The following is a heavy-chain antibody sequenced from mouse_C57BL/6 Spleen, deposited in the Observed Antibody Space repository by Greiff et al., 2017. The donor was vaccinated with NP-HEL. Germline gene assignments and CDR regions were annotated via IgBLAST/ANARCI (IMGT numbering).Heavy chain of an antibody. D-gene: IGHD2-1*01. CDR1: GYTFTSYW. CDR3: ARDGNYENFDV. V-gene: IGHV1-52*01. Sequence: QVQLQQPGAELVRPGSSVKLSCKASGYTFTSYWMHWVKQRPIQGLEWIGNIDPSDSETHYNQKFKDKATLTVDKSSSTAYMQLSSLTSEDSAVYYCARDGNYENFDVWGTGTTVTVSS. J-gene: IGHJ1*03. CDR2: IDPSDSET.